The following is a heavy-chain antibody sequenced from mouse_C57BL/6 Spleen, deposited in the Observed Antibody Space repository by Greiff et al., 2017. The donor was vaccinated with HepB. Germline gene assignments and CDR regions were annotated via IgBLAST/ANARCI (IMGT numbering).Heavy chain of an antibody. Sequence: EVHLVESGGGLVKPGGSLTLSCAASGFTFSDYGMPSVSQAPEKGLEWVAYIRSGSSTTYYADTVKGRFTISRDNAKNTLFLQMTSLRSEYTAMYYCARQGTAQATDAMDYWGQGTSVTVSS. CDR1: GFTFSDYG. D-gene: IGHD3-2*02. CDR2: IRSGSSTT. J-gene: IGHJ4*01. CDR3: ARQGTAQATDAMDY. V-gene: IGHV5-17*01.